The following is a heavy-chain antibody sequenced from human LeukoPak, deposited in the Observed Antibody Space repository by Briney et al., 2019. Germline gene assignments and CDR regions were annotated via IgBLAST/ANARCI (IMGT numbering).Heavy chain of an antibody. CDR3: AKDQHYYDSSGYYFAGPSDY. D-gene: IGHD3-22*01. V-gene: IGHV3-53*01. Sequence: TGGSLRLSCAASGLTVSSSQMTWVRQAPGKGLEWVSIIYSGGSTYYADSVKGRFTISRDNSKNTLYLQMNSLRAEDTAVYYCAKDQHYYDSSGYYFAGPSDYWGQGTLVTVSS. CDR1: GLTVSSSQ. CDR2: IYSGGST. J-gene: IGHJ4*02.